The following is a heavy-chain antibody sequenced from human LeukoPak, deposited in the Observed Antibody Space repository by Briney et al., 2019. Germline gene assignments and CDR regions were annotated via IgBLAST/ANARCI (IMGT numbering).Heavy chain of an antibody. Sequence: PGGSLKLSCAASGFTFSGSAMHWVRQASGKGLEWVGRIRSKANSYATAYAASMKGRFTISRDDSKNTAYLQMNSLKTEDTAVYYCTSSRAPLPGYPYWGQGTLVTVSS. CDR3: TSSRAPLPGYPY. CDR2: IRSKANSYAT. CDR1: GFTFSGSA. V-gene: IGHV3-73*01. D-gene: IGHD3-9*01. J-gene: IGHJ4*02.